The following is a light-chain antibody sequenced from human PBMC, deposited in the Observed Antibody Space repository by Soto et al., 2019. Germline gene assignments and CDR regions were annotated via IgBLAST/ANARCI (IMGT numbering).Light chain of an antibody. J-gene: IGKJ2*01. CDR3: QQYYSTPYT. CDR2: WAS. CDR1: QSVLYSSNNKNY. V-gene: IGKV4-1*01. Sequence: DIVMTQSPDSLAVSLGERATINCKSSQSVLYSSNNKNYLAWYQQKPGQPPKLLIYWASTRESGVPDRFSGSGSETDFILTISSLQAEDVAAYYCQQYYSTPYTFGQGIKLEIK.